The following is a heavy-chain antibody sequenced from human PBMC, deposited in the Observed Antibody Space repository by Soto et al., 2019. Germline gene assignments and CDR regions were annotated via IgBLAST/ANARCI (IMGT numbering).Heavy chain of an antibody. D-gene: IGHD3-16*01. CDR3: ERALWGVVGPTRVMGPDY. CDR1: GYTFTSYG. CDR2: ISSYTGNT. J-gene: IGHJ4*02. V-gene: IGHV1-18*01. Sequence: QVQLVQSGAEVKKPGASVKVSCKASGYTFTSYGISWVRQAPGQGLEWMGWISSYTGNTNYPQKLQGRVTMTTDTSTNTAYMELRSLTSDDTAVYFCERALWGVVGPTRVMGPDYLGQGTLVTVSA.